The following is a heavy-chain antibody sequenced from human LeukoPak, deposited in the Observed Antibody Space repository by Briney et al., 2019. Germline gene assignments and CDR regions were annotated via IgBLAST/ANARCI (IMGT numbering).Heavy chain of an antibody. V-gene: IGHV1-2*02. CDR1: GYTFTGYY. J-gene: IGHJ6*02. D-gene: IGHD6-13*01. CDR2: INPNSGGT. CDR3: ARDAHSSSWYDGYYYYYYGMDV. Sequence: ASVKVSCKASGYTFTGYYMQWVRQAPGQGLEWMGWINPNSGGTNYAQKFQGRVTMTRDTSISTAYMELSRLRSDDTAVYYCARDAHSSSWYDGYYYYYYGMDVWGQGTTVTVSS.